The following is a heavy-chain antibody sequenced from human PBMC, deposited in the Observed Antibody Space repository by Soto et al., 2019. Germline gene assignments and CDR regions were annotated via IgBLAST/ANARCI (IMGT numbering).Heavy chain of an antibody. Sequence: QVQLEQSGDEVKKPGASVKVSCKASGYIFVNYGIAWVRQAPGQGLEWLGWISPYTGNTYYATKVQGRLTLTTDTSTSTAFMDLGSLTSADTAGYYWSMVDLYVTPTPQDGLGQGTKVTVSS. CDR2: ISPYTGNT. CDR1: GYIFVNYG. D-gene: IGHD3-16*01. CDR3: SMVDLYVTPTPQDG. J-gene: IGHJ6*02. V-gene: IGHV1-18*01.